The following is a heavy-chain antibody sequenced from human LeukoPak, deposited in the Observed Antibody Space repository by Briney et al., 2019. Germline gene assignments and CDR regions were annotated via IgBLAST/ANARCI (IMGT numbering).Heavy chain of an antibody. CDR1: GYTFTYYY. Sequence: ASVKVSCKASGYTFTYYYMHWVRQAPGQGLEWMGWMNPNSGGTSYAQKFQGRVTMTRNTSISKAYMELSRQRFEDTAVAYCVRAPTKMPSAEWGQGPLVTVSS. V-gene: IGHV1-2*02. D-gene: IGHD5-12*01. CDR2: MNPNSGGT. J-gene: IGHJ1*01. CDR3: VRAPTKMPSAE.